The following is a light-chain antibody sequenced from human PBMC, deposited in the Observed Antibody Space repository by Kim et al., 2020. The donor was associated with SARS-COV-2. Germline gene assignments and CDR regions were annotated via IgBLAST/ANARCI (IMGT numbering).Light chain of an antibody. V-gene: IGKV3-15*01. CDR2: GAS. J-gene: IGKJ2*01. CDR1: QSVGSN. CDR3: QQYNDWPPGDT. Sequence: PGERVTLSCRASQSVGSNLAWYQQTPGRGPRLLIYGASTRATGIPARFSGSGSGTEFTLTISSLQSEDFALYYCQQYNDWPPGDTFGQGTKLEI.